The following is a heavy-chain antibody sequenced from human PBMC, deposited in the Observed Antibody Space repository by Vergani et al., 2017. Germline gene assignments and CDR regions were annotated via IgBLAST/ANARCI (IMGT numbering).Heavy chain of an antibody. J-gene: IGHJ4*02. CDR3: AHSSDYDFWSGYYSYYFDF. Sequence: QITLKESGPTLVKPTQTLTLTCTFSGFSLSTSGVGVGWIRQPPGKALEWLALIYWDDDKRYSPSLKSRRTITKDTSKNQVVLTMTNMDPVDTATYYCAHSSDYDFWSGYYSYYFDFWGQGTLVTVSS. V-gene: IGHV2-5*02. CDR2: IYWDDDK. CDR1: GFSLSTSGVG. D-gene: IGHD3-3*01.